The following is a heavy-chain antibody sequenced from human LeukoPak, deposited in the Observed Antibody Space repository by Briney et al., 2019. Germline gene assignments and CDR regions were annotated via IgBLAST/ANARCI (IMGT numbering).Heavy chain of an antibody. Sequence: GGSLRLSCAASGFTLSSYSMNWVRQAPGKGLEWVSFISSSSSTIYYADSVKGRFTISRDNAKNSLYLQMNSLRAEDTAVYYCARGGYSGYDYGSYFDNWGQGTLVTVSS. CDR3: ARGGYSGYDYGSYFDN. V-gene: IGHV3-48*01. D-gene: IGHD5-12*01. CDR1: GFTLSSYS. J-gene: IGHJ4*02. CDR2: ISSSSSTI.